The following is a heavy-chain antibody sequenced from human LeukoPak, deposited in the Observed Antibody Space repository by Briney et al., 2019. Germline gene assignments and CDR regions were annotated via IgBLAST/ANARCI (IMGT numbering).Heavy chain of an antibody. J-gene: IGHJ4*02. CDR2: IYHSGST. D-gene: IGHD3-9*01. V-gene: IGHV4-38-2*02. CDR3: ARSVRYFDWLLHYYFDY. Sequence: SETLSLTCTVSGYSISSGYYWGWIRQPPGKGLEWIGSIYHSGSTYYNPSLKSRVTISVDTSKNQFSLKLSPVTAADTAVYYCARSVRYFDWLLHYYFDYWGQGTLVTVSS. CDR1: GYSISSGYY.